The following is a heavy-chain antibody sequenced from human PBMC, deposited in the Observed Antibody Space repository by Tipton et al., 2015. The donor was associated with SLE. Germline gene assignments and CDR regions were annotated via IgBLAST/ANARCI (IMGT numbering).Heavy chain of an antibody. CDR3: ARDGSSSSYFDY. CDR2: INPSAGST. V-gene: IGHV1-46*01. CDR1: GYTFTSYY. J-gene: IGHJ4*02. D-gene: IGHD6-13*01. Sequence: QSGVEVKKPGASVKVSCKASGYTFTSYYMHWVRQAPGQGLEWMGVINPSAGSTSYAQKFQGRVIMTRDTSTRTAYMELSSLRSEDTAVYYCARDGSSSSYFDYWGQGTLVTVSS.